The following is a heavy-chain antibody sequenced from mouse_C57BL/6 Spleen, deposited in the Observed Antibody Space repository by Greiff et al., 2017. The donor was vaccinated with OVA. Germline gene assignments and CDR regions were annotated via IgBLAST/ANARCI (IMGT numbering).Heavy chain of an antibody. CDR2: IYPRSGNT. J-gene: IGHJ3*01. CDR3: ASYYYGSRTAY. CDR1: GYTFTSYG. Sequence: VMLVESGAELARPGASVKLSCKASGYTFTSYGISWVKQRTGQGLEWIGEIYPRSGNTYYNEKFKGKATLTADKSSSTAYMELRSLTSEDSAVYFCASYYYGSRTAYWGQGTLVTVSA. V-gene: IGHV1-81*01. D-gene: IGHD1-1*01.